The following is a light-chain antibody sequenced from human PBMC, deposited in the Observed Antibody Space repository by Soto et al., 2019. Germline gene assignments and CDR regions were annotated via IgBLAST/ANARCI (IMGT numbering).Light chain of an antibody. V-gene: IGKV3-15*01. CDR1: QSVSGN. CDR2: GAS. CDR3: QQYNNWFSIT. J-gene: IGKJ5*01. Sequence: IMMTQSPATLSVFPGERATLSCRASQSVSGNLAWYQQKPGQAPRLLIYGASTRANGIPARFSGSGSGTEFTLTISSLQSEDFAVYYCQQYNNWFSITFGQGTRLEIK.